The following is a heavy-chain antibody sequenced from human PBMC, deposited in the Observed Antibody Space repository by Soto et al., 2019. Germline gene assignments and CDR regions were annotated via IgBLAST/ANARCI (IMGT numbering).Heavy chain of an antibody. Sequence: ASLKGSCKAFGYTFTSFAMHLVRQAPRQRLEWMGWINAGNGNTKYSQKFQARVTITRDTSASTAYMELSSLISEDTAVYYCARAGDDCSTTTCYMIDYWDQGTLVTVSS. V-gene: IGHV1-3*01. CDR1: GYTFTSFA. J-gene: IGHJ4*02. CDR3: ARAGDDCSTTTCYMIDY. D-gene: IGHD2-2*02. CDR2: INAGNGNT.